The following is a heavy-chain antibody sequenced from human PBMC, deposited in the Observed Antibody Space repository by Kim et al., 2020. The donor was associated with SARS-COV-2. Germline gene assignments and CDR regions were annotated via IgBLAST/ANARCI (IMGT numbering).Heavy chain of an antibody. Sequence: GGSLRLSCAASGFTFSSYWMSWVRQAPGKGLEWVANIKQDGSEKYYVDSVKGRFTISRDNAKNSLYLQMNSLRAEDTAVYYCARGHIVVPAAISEGYEYYYYYGMDVWGQGTTVTVSS. V-gene: IGHV3-7*01. CDR2: IKQDGSEK. J-gene: IGHJ6*02. CDR1: GFTFSSYW. CDR3: ARGHIVVPAAISEGYEYYYYYGMDV. D-gene: IGHD2-2*02.